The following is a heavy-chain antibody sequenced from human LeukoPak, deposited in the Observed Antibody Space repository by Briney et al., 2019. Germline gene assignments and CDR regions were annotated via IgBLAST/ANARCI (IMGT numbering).Heavy chain of an antibody. CDR3: ATSGSYRGGEFDY. CDR2: IGISSGNT. D-gene: IGHD1-26*01. CDR1: GSPFNEYS. J-gene: IGHJ4*02. Sequence: PGGSLRLSCAASGSPFNEYSMNWVRQAPGKGLEWISYIGISSGNTKYADSVKGRFTISGDNAKNSLYLQMNSLRAEDTAVYYCATSGSYRGGEFDYWGQGTLVTVSS. V-gene: IGHV3-11*06.